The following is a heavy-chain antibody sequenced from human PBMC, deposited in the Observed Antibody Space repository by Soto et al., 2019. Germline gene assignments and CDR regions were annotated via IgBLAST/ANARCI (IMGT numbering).Heavy chain of an antibody. CDR3: ATAVGQLPSNYGMDV. CDR2: INTGNGNT. J-gene: IGHJ6*02. CDR1: GYTFTSYG. D-gene: IGHD1-26*01. V-gene: IGHV1-3*04. Sequence: GASVKVSCKASGYTFTSYGINWVRQAPGQRLEWMGWINTGNGNTKYSQRFQGRVTINRDTPASTAYMELSSLTSEDTTVYYCATAVGQLPSNYGMDVWGQGTTVTVSS.